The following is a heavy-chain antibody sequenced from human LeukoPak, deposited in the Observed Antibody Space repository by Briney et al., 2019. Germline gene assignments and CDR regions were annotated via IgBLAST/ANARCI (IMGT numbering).Heavy chain of an antibody. CDR1: GFTFSSYG. CDR3: ARVLHKRNYDSSDYYGY. D-gene: IGHD3-22*01. J-gene: IGHJ4*02. Sequence: QTGGSLRLSCAASGFTFSSYGMYWVRRAPGKGLEWVAFTRYDGSNKYYADSVKGRFTISRDNSKNTLYLKMNNLRAEDTAVYYCARVLHKRNYDSSDYYGYWGQGTLVTVSS. V-gene: IGHV3-30*02. CDR2: TRYDGSNK.